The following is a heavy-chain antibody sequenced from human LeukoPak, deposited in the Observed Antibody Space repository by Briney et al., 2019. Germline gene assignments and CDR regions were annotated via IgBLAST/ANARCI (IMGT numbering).Heavy chain of an antibody. Sequence: PGGSLRLSCAASGFTFDDYAMHWVRQAPGKGLEWVAVISYDGSNKYYADSVKGRFTISRDNSKNTLYLQMNSLRAEDTAVYYCARGPILDPRFDYWGQGTLVTVSS. J-gene: IGHJ4*02. CDR3: ARGPILDPRFDY. CDR1: GFTFDDYA. D-gene: IGHD3-3*01. V-gene: IGHV3-30*01. CDR2: ISYDGSNK.